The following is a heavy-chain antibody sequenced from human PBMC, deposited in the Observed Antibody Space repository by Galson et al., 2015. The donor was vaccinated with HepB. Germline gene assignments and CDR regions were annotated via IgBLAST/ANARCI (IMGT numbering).Heavy chain of an antibody. V-gene: IGHV1-18*01. D-gene: IGHD6-19*01. CDR2: ITVYNGDT. CDR3: ARESLNGWSLAN. Sequence: SVKVSCKASGYTFSNYRLTWVRQAPGQGLEWMGWITVYNGDTNSAQRFQGRLTMTTDKPTRTAFMELRTLTSGDTAVYYCARESLNGWSLANWGQGTPVTVSS. J-gene: IGHJ4*02. CDR1: GYTFSNYR.